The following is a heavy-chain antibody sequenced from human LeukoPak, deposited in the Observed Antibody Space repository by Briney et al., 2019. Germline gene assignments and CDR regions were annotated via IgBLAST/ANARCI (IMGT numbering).Heavy chain of an antibody. Sequence: GGSLRLSCAASGFTFDDYAMHWVRQAPRKGLEWVSLISWDGGSTYYADSVKGRFTISRDNSKNSLYLQMNSLRAEDTALYYCARGPAASVNYMDVWGKGTTVTVSS. CDR2: ISWDGGST. D-gene: IGHD2-2*01. CDR3: ARGPAASVNYMDV. J-gene: IGHJ6*03. CDR1: GFTFDDYA. V-gene: IGHV3-43D*03.